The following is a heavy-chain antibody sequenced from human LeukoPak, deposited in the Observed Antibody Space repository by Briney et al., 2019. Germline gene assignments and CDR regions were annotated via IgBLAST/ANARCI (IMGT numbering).Heavy chain of an antibody. CDR2: IKQDGSEK. D-gene: IGHD3-22*01. Sequence: PGGSLRLSCAASGFTFSSYCMSRVRQAPGKGLEWVANIKQDGSEKYYVDSVKGRFTISRDKAKNSLYLQMNSLRAEDTAVYYCARAGLSSGYYYDYWGQGTLVTVSS. CDR1: GFTFSSYC. V-gene: IGHV3-7*01. CDR3: ARAGLSSGYYYDY. J-gene: IGHJ4*02.